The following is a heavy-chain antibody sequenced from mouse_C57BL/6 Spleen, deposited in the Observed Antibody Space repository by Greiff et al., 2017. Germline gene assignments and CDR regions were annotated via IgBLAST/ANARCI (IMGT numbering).Heavy chain of an antibody. CDR1: GYTFTGYW. Sequence: VKLMESGAELMKPGASVKLSCKATGYTFTGYWIEWVKQRPGHGLEWIGEILPGSGSTNYTEKFKGKATFTADTSSTTSYMHLSSLTTEDSAIYYCASDSPNVDYWGQGTTLTVSS. CDR2: ILPGSGST. D-gene: IGHD3-2*01. CDR3: ASDSPNVDY. V-gene: IGHV1-9*01. J-gene: IGHJ2*01.